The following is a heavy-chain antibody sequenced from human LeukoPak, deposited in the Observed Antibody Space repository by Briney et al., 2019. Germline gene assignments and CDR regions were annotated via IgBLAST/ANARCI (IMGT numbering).Heavy chain of an antibody. CDR1: GFTFSSYG. D-gene: IGHD5-18*01. J-gene: IGHJ4*02. CDR2: IWYDGSNK. Sequence: GGSLRLSCAASGFTFSSYGMHWVRQAPGKGLEWVAVIWYDGSNKYYADSVKGRFTISRDNSKNTLYLQMNSLRAEDTAVYYCARDATRGYSYGYPDYWGQGTLVTASS. CDR3: ARDATRGYSYGYPDY. V-gene: IGHV3-33*01.